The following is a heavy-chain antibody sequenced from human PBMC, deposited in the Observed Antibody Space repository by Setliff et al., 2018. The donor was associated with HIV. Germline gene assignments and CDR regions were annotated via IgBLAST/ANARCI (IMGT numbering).Heavy chain of an antibody. D-gene: IGHD6-19*01. CDR3: ARLWGRTSGWRGNGY. Sequence: SETLSLTCAVYGSSFNNYYWGWIRQPPGKGLEWIGNIYYTGSTYYNPSLQTRVTINVHTSYKQFSLRLNSVTVADTAVYYCARLWGRTSGWRGNGYWGQGILVTVSS. V-gene: IGHV4-34*01. J-gene: IGHJ4*02. CDR2: IYYTGST. CDR1: GSSFNNYY.